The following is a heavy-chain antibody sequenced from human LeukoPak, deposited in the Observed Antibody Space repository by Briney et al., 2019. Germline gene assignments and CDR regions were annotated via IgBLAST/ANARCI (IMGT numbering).Heavy chain of an antibody. V-gene: IGHV3-23*01. D-gene: IGHD3-22*01. J-gene: IGHJ4*02. CDR3: AKDSSGYYHAWYYFDY. CDR1: GFSFSSYA. Sequence: GGSLRLSCAASGFSFSSYAMSWVRQAPGKGLEWVSTISGTGVSTYYAHSVKGRFTISRNNSKNTVYLQIDSLRAEDTALYYCAKDSSGYYHAWYYFDYWGQGSLVTVSS. CDR2: ISGTGVST.